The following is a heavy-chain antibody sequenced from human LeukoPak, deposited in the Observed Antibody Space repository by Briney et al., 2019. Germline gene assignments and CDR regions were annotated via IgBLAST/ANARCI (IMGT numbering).Heavy chain of an antibody. J-gene: IGHJ3*02. D-gene: IGHD2-2*01. CDR3: ARGGYCSISICYYFNAFDI. V-gene: IGHV3-48*03. CDR1: GFTFSSHE. Sequence: GGSLRLSCAASGFTFSSHEMNWVRQAPGKGLEWASYISNSGSTIYYADSVKGRFTISRDNAKNSLYLQMNSLRAEDTAVYYCARGGYCSISICYYFNAFDIWGLGTMVTVSS. CDR2: ISNSGSTI.